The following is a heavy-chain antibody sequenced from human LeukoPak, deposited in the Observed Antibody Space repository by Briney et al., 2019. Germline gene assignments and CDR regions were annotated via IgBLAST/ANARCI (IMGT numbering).Heavy chain of an antibody. D-gene: IGHD5-12*01. Sequence: QPGGSLRLSCAASGFTFSGSAMHWVRQASGKGLEWVGRIRSKANSYATAYAASVKGRFTISRDDSKNTAYLQMNSLKTEDTAVYYCTSELGPYSGYGDYWGQGTLVTVSS. V-gene: IGHV3-73*01. J-gene: IGHJ4*02. CDR2: IRSKANSYAT. CDR1: GFTFSGSA. CDR3: TSELGPYSGYGDY.